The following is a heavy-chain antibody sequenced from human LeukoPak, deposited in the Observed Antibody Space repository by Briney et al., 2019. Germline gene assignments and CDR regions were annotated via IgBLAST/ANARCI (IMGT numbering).Heavy chain of an antibody. J-gene: IGHJ5*02. CDR2: IYYTGIT. CDR1: GGSISTDNYY. Sequence: SETLSLTCTVSGGSISTDNYYWGWIRQPPGKGLEWIGTIYYTGITYFNPSLKSRVTISVDTSKSQFSLNLSSVTAADTAVYYCARYYNPGFFDPWGQGTLVTVSS. CDR3: ARYYNPGFFDP. D-gene: IGHD3-10*01. V-gene: IGHV4-39*01.